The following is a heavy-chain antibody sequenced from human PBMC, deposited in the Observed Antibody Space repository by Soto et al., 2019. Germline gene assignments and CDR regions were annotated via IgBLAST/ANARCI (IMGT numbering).Heavy chain of an antibody. CDR2: INPDSDNT. V-gene: IGHV1-8*01. D-gene: IGHD2-2*01. J-gene: IGHJ6*02. Sequence: ASVKVSCKTSGYTFTNYDINRVRQAAGQGLEWMGWINPDSDNTGYAQKFQGRVTMTRDTSISTAYMELNRLRSEDTAVYYCARGRRYCTTTSCYPPALFPYGMDVWGQGTTVTLSS. CDR1: GYTFTNYD. CDR3: ARGRRYCTTTSCYPPALFPYGMDV.